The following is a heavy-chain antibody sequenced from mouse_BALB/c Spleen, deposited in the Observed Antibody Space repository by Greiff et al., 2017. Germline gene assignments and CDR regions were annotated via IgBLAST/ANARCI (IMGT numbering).Heavy chain of an antibody. J-gene: IGHJ4*01. CDR2: ISDGGSYT. Sequence: EVQLVESGGGLVKPGGSLKLSCAASGFTFSDYYMYWVRQTPEKRLEWVATISDGGSYTYYPDSVKGRFTISRDNAKNNLYLQMSSLKSEDTAMYYCARAYYGYLYYYAMDYWGQGTSVTVSS. CDR3: ARAYYGYLYYYAMDY. CDR1: GFTFSDYY. V-gene: IGHV5-4*02. D-gene: IGHD2-9*01.